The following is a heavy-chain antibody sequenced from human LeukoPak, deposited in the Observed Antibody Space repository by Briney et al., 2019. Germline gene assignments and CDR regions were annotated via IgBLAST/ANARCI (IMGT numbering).Heavy chain of an antibody. CDR1: GFSLSTTLMR. V-gene: IGHV2-70*04. CDR2: IDWDDDE. Sequence: SGPALVSPTQTLTLTCSFSGFSLSTTLMRVSWIRQPPGKALEWLARIDWDDDEFYSTSLKTRLTISQDSSNNQVVLTLTNMHPVDAGTYFCARSGTFGEAVFDVWGPGTAVTVSS. D-gene: IGHD3-10*01. CDR3: ARSGTFGEAVFDV. J-gene: IGHJ3*01.